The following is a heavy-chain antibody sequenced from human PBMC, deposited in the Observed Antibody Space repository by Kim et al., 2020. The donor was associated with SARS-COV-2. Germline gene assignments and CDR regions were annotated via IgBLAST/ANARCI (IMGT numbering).Heavy chain of an antibody. CDR3: ARDEGRNTIFGVVISGLDAFDI. CDR1: GFTFSSYG. J-gene: IGHJ3*02. CDR2: IWYDGSNK. Sequence: GGSLRLSCAASGFTFSSYGMHWVRQAPGKGLEWVAVIWYDGSNKYYADSVKGRFTISRDNSKNTLYLQMNSLRAEDTAVYYCARDEGRNTIFGVVISGLDAFDIWGQGTMVTVSS. V-gene: IGHV3-33*01. D-gene: IGHD3-3*01.